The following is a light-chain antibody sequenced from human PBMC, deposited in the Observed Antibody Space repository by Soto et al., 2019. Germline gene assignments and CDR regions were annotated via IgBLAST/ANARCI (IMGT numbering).Light chain of an antibody. CDR1: TGAVTNGHY. V-gene: IGLV7-46*01. Sequence: QAVVTQEPSLTVSPGGTVNITCGSSTGAVTNGHYPYWFQQKPGQAPRALIYDTDNKHSGTPPRFSGSLLGGKAALTLSGAQPEDEAEYYCFLSYSGRLYVFGTGTKLTVL. J-gene: IGLJ1*01. CDR3: FLSYSGRLYV. CDR2: DTD.